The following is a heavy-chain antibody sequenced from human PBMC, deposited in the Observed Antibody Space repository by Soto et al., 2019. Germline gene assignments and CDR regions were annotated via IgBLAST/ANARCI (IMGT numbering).Heavy chain of an antibody. CDR3: ARAHVVVVPAAIAGDYYYGMDV. Sequence: QVQLVQSGAEVKKPGSSVKVSCKASGGTFSSYAISWVRQAPGQGLEWMGGIIPIFGTANYAQKFQGRVTITADESTRTGYMELSSLRSEDTAVYYCARAHVVVVPAAIAGDYYYGMDVWGQGTTVTVSS. CDR1: GGTFSSYA. D-gene: IGHD2-2*02. J-gene: IGHJ6*02. V-gene: IGHV1-69*01. CDR2: IIPIFGTA.